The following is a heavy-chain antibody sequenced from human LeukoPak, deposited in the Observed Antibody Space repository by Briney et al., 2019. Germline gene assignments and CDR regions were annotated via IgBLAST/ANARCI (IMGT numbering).Heavy chain of an antibody. V-gene: IGHV4-4*02. J-gene: IGHJ5*02. CDR3: ARGIAVAGTVWFDP. D-gene: IGHD6-19*01. CDR2: IYHSGST. CDR1: GGSISSSNW. Sequence: SETLSLTCAVSGGSISSSNWWSWVRQPPGKGLEWIGEIYHSGSTNHNPSLKSRLTISVDKSKNQFSLKLSSVTAADTAVYYCARGIAVAGTVWFDPWGQGTLVTVSS.